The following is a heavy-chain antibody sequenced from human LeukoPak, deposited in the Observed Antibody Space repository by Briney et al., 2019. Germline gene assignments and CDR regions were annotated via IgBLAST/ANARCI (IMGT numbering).Heavy chain of an antibody. Sequence: GASVKVSCKASGYTFTSYAMHWVRQAPGQRLEWMGRINAGNGNTKYSQKFQGRVTITRDTSASTAYMELSSLRSEDTAVYYCASARPLLRNWFDPWGQGTLVTVSS. CDR3: ASARPLLRNWFDP. D-gene: IGHD2-15*01. J-gene: IGHJ5*02. CDR1: GYTFTSYA. V-gene: IGHV1-3*01. CDR2: INAGNGNT.